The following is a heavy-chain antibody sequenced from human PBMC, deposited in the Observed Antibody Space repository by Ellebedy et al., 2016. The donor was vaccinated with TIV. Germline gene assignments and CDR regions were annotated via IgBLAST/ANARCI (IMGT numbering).Heavy chain of an antibody. CDR3: ARLSSIFGVVILGDYYYYYMDV. CDR1: GGSISSSSYY. J-gene: IGHJ6*03. V-gene: IGHV4-39*01. D-gene: IGHD3-3*01. CDR2: IYYSGST. Sequence: SETLSLXXTVSGGSISSSSYYWGWIRQPPGKGLEWIGSIYYSGSTYYNPSLKSRVTISVDTSKNQFSLKLSSVTAADTAVYYCARLSSIFGVVILGDYYYYYMDVWGKGTTVTVSS.